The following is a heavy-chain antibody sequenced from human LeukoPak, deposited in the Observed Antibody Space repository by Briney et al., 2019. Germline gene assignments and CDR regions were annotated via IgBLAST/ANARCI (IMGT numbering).Heavy chain of an antibody. CDR2: ISSSGSTI. J-gene: IGHJ3*02. CDR3: AREYYDSSGYSAFDI. CDR1: GFTFSSYE. D-gene: IGHD3-22*01. Sequence: GGSLRLSCGASGFTFSSYEMNWVRQAPGKGLEWVSYISSSGSTIYYADSVKGRFTISRDNAKNSLYLQMNSLRAEDTAVYYCAREYYDSSGYSAFDIWGQGTMVTVSS. V-gene: IGHV3-48*03.